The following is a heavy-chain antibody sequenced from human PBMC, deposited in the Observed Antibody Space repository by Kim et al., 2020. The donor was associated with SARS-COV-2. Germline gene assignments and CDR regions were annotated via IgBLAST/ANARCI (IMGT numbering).Heavy chain of an antibody. Sequence: ASVKVSCKASGYTFTSYGISWVRQAPGQGLEWMGWISAYNGNTNYAQKLQGRVTMTTDTSTSTAYMELRSLRSDDTAVYYCARANGITMVRGVIEQFDYWGQGTLVTVSS. CDR1: GYTFTSYG. CDR3: ARANGITMVRGVIEQFDY. D-gene: IGHD3-10*01. V-gene: IGHV1-18*01. J-gene: IGHJ4*02. CDR2: ISAYNGNT.